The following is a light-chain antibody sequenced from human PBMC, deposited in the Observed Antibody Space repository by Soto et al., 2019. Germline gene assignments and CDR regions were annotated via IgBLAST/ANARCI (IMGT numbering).Light chain of an antibody. CDR3: QQYNNRPEG. CDR1: QTISSW. V-gene: IGKV1-5*03. Sequence: SPSSLTASLGNRVPITCRASQTISSWLAWYQQKVGKAPRLLIHRASTRKSGVAARFSGSGSGTEFTLTISSLQSEDFAVYYCQQYNNRPEGFGHGTKVDIK. CDR2: RAS. J-gene: IGKJ1*01.